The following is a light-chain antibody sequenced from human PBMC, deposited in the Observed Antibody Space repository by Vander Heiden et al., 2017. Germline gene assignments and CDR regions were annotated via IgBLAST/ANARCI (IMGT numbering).Light chain of an antibody. CDR1: QSISSW. J-gene: IGKJ2*01. CDR3: QQYNSYART. V-gene: IGKV1-5*03. CDR2: KAS. Sequence: QLTQPPSTLSASVGDRVTITCRASQSISSWLAWYQQKPGKAPKLLIYKASSLESGVPSRFSGSGSGTEFTLTISSLQPDDFATYYCQQYNSYARTFGQGTKLEIK.